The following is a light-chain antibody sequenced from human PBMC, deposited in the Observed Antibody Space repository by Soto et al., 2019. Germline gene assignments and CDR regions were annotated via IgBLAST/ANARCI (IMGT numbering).Light chain of an antibody. J-gene: IGKJ2*01. Sequence: EIVLTQSPATLSLSPGERATLSCRASQSVSSYLAWYQQKPGQAPRLLIYEASNRATGIPARFSGSGSGTDFTLTISSLEPEDFAVYSCQQRSNWPYTFGQGTKLEIK. V-gene: IGKV3-11*01. CDR1: QSVSSY. CDR3: QQRSNWPYT. CDR2: EAS.